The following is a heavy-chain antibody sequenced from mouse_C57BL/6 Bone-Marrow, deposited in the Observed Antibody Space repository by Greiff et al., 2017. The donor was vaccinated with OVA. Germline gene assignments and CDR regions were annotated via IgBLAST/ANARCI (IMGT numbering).Heavy chain of an antibody. Sequence: VQLQQPGAELVMPGASVKLSCKASGYTFTSYWMHWVKQRPGQGLEWIGEIDPSDSYTNYHQKFKGKFPLTVGKSSSTAYMQLSSLTSEDSAVYYCARSSYDYWGQGTTLTVSS. CDR3: ARSSYDY. D-gene: IGHD3-3*01. CDR1: GYTFTSYW. J-gene: IGHJ2*01. CDR2: IDPSDSYT. V-gene: IGHV1-69*01.